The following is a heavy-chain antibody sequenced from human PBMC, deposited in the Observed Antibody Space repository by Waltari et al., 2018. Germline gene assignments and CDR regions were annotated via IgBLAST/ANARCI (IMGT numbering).Heavy chain of an antibody. D-gene: IGHD3-3*01. Sequence: QVQLVQSGAEVKKPGSSVKVSCKASGGTFSSYAISWVRQAPGHGLEWMGRIIPIFGTANYAQKFQGRVTITADKSTSTAYMELSSLRSEDTAVYYCATERGDYDFWSGHHYFDYWGQGTLVTVSS. V-gene: IGHV1-69*13. CDR2: IIPIFGTA. CDR3: ATERGDYDFWSGHHYFDY. J-gene: IGHJ4*02. CDR1: GGTFSSYA.